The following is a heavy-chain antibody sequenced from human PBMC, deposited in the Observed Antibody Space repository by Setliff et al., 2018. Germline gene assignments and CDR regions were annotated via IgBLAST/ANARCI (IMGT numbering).Heavy chain of an antibody. V-gene: IGHV4-39*02. CDR3: AREERRVEWLLYGGPKYSYYGMDV. J-gene: IGHJ6*02. Sequence: PSETLSLTCAVSGGSISSSSYYWGWIRQSPGEGLEWIANIHYNGNLYYNPSLKNRATISMDTSKIQFSLKLISVTAADTAVYYCAREERRVEWLLYGGPKYSYYGMDVWGQGTTVTVS. CDR2: IHYNGNL. D-gene: IGHD3-3*01. CDR1: GGSISSSSYY.